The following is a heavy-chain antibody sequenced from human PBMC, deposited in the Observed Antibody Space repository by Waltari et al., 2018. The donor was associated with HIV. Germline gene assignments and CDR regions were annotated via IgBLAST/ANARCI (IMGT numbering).Heavy chain of an antibody. CDR1: GSTFDDYH. CDR2: ISWNSGIT. V-gene: IGHV3-9*01. CDR3: AKGGSHLTIFEAWFDS. Sequence: EVQLVESGGGLVQPGRSLRLSCAASGSTFDDYHMHWVRQSPGKGLEWVSGISWNSGITDYGDSVKGRFTISRDNAKNSLYLQMNSLTVEDTAFYYCAKGGSHLTIFEAWFDSWGQGTLVTVSS. J-gene: IGHJ5*01. D-gene: IGHD3-3*01.